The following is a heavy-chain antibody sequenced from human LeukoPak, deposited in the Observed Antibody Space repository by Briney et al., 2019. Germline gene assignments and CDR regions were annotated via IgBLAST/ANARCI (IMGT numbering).Heavy chain of an antibody. CDR1: GFIFSNSA. V-gene: IGHV3-21*01. J-gene: IGHJ6*03. Sequence: PGGSLRLSCAASGFIFSNSAMNWVRQAPGKGLEWVSSINNDGSYIYYAGSVKGRFTISRDNAKNSLYLRLNSLRVEDTAVYYCARDDGTLPYYYMDVWGKGTTVTVSS. CDR2: INNDGSYI. CDR3: ARDDGTLPYYYMDV.